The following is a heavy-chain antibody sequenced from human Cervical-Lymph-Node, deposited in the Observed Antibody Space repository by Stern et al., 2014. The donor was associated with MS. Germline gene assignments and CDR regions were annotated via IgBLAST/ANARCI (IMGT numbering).Heavy chain of an antibody. CDR2: FDPEDGET. CDR3: ATGGRVGAPTYYGMDV. J-gene: IGHJ6*02. D-gene: IGHD1-26*01. CDR1: GYTLTELS. Sequence: VQLEESGAEVKKPGASVKVSCKVSGYTLTELSMHWVRQAPGKGLEWMGGFDPEDGETIYAQKFQGRVTMTEDTSTDTAYMELSCLRSEDTAVYYCATGGRVGAPTYYGMDVWDQGTAVTVSS. V-gene: IGHV1-24*01.